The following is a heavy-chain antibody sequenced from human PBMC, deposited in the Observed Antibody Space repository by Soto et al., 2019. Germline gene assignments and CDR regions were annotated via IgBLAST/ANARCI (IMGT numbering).Heavy chain of an antibody. V-gene: IGHV3-74*01. J-gene: IGHJ3*02. CDR2: INSDGSST. CDR3: ARDWTYYDFWSGYRNDAFDI. Sequence: GGSLRLSCAASGFTFSSYWMHWVRQAPGTGLVWVSRINSDGSSTSYADSVKGRFTISRDNAKNTLYLQMNSLRAEDTAVYYCARDWTYYDFWSGYRNDAFDIWGQGTMVTVS. D-gene: IGHD3-3*01. CDR1: GFTFSSYW.